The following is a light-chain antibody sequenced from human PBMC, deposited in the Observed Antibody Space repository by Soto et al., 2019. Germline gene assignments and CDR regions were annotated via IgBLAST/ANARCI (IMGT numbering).Light chain of an antibody. CDR2: QDS. CDR1: KLGDKY. Sequence: SYELTQPPSVSVSPGQTASITCSGDKLGDKYACWYQQKPGQSPVLVIYQDSKRPSGIPERFSGSNSGNTATLTISGTQARDEADYYCQAWDSSTAWVFGGGTKVTVL. CDR3: QAWDSSTAWV. V-gene: IGLV3-1*01. J-gene: IGLJ2*01.